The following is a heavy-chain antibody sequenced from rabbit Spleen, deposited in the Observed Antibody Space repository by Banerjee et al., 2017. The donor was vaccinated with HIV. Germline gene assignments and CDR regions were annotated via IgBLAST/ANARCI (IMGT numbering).Heavy chain of an antibody. CDR2: VGGGGFT. J-gene: IGHJ6*01. CDR1: GIDFNDDVY. V-gene: IGHV1S40*01. CDR3: ARDLDDVIGWNFGW. D-gene: IGHD4-1*01. Sequence: QSLEESGGDLVKPGGTLTLTCKASGIDFNDDVYMCWVHQAPGKRPEWIACVGGGGFTYSATWATGRFTISKTSSTTVTLQMTSLTVADTATYFCARDLDDVIGWNFGWWGPGTLVTVS.